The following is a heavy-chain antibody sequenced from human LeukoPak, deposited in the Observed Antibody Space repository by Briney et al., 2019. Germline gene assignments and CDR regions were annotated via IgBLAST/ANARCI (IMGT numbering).Heavy chain of an antibody. Sequence: ASVKVSCKASGYTFTSYYISWVRQAPGQGLEWMAWISAYNGNTNYAQKFQGRVTMTTDTSTSTAYMDLRSLRSDDTAVYYCARDPLRLGELLGYFDYWGQGTLVTVSS. CDR3: ARDPLRLGELLGYFDY. CDR2: ISAYNGNT. V-gene: IGHV1-18*01. CDR1: GYTFTSYY. D-gene: IGHD3-10*01. J-gene: IGHJ4*02.